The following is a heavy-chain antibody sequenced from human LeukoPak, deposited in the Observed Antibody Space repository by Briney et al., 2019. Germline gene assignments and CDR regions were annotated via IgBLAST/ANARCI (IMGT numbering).Heavy chain of an antibody. V-gene: IGHV4-59*08. D-gene: IGHD3-10*01. CDR2: IHYSGST. Sequence: PSETLSLTCTVSGGSISGFRWSWIRQPPGKGLEWIGYIHYSGSTDYNPSLKSRVTISVDTSKNQFSLKLSSVTAADTAVYYCTRHLDYYGSGSYEYWGQGTLVTVSS. J-gene: IGHJ4*02. CDR1: GGSISGFR. CDR3: TRHLDYYGSGSYEY.